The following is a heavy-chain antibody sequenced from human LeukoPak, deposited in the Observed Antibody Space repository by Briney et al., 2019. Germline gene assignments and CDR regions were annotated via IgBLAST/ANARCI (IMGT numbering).Heavy chain of an antibody. V-gene: IGHV1-18*01. Sequence: GASVKVSCKASGGTFSSYAISWVRQAPGQGLEWMGWISAYNGNTNYAQKLQGRVTMTTDTSTSTAYMELRSLRSDDTAVYYCARAPRITMIVVAIDYWGQGTLVTVSS. CDR2: ISAYNGNT. CDR1: GGTFSSYA. D-gene: IGHD3-22*01. CDR3: ARAPRITMIVVAIDY. J-gene: IGHJ4*02.